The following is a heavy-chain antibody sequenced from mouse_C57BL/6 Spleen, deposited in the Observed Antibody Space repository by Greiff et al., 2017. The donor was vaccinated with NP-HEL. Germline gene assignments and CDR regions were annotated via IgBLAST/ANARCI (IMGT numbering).Heavy chain of an antibody. D-gene: IGHD6-1*01. V-gene: IGHV1-69*01. J-gene: IGHJ3*01. Sequence: QVQLQQPGAELVMPGASVKLSCKASGYTFTSYWMHWVKQRPGQGLEWIGEIDPSDSYTNYNQKFKGKSTLTVDKSSSTAYMPLSSLTSEDSAVYYCARRASDSAWFAYWGQGTLVTVSA. CDR1: GYTFTSYW. CDR2: IDPSDSYT. CDR3: ARRASDSAWFAY.